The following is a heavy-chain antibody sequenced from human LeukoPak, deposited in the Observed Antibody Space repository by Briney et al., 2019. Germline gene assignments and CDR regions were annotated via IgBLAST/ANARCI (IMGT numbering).Heavy chain of an antibody. D-gene: IGHD3-22*01. V-gene: IGHV3-23*01. Sequence: PGGSLRLSCAASGFTFSNYGMSGVRQAPGEGLEWGTTIIGRTVNTYYAKSVKGRFTISRDNSKNTMYLKMNSLRAEDTAVYYCARKHETSAFLLAFWGQGKLVTVSS. CDR3: ARKHETSAFLLAF. CDR2: IIGRTVNT. CDR1: GFTFSNYG. J-gene: IGHJ4*02.